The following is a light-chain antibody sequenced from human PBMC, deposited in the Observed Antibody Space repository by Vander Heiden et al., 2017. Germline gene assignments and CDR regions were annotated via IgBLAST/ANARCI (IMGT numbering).Light chain of an antibody. CDR3: MQSTQAPYT. J-gene: IGKJ2*01. V-gene: IGKV2-24*01. CDR2: KIT. CDR1: QSLVHSNGNHY. Sequence: DIVMTQSPLSLPVTLGQPASISCRSSQSLVHSNGNHYLSWHQQTPGQSTRLLIYKITNRFSGVPNRFSGSGAGTDFTLKINRVEAEDVGVYYRMQSTQAPYTFGQGTKLEIK.